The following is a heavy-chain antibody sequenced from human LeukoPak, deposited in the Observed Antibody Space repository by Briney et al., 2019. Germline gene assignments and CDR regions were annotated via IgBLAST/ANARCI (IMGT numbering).Heavy chain of an antibody. CDR1: GFTFSGYG. CDR3: ARDQTAVTGVWGTIDY. CDR2: ISYDGSNT. Sequence: GGSLRLSCTASGFTFSGYGMHWVRQAPGMGLEWVAIISYDGSNTFYGDSVKGRFIISRDNSKKTLYLQMNSLRTEDTAVYYCARDQTAVTGVWGTIDYWGQGTLVTVSS. D-gene: IGHD2-8*02. V-gene: IGHV3-30*03. J-gene: IGHJ4*02.